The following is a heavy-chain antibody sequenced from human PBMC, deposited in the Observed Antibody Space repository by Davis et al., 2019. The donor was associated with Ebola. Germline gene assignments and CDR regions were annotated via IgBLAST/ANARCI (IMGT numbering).Heavy chain of an antibody. CDR2: ISSSSSYI. V-gene: IGHV3-21*01. CDR1: GFTSSSYS. D-gene: IGHD3-9*01. J-gene: IGHJ4*02. Sequence: GGSLRLSCPASGFTSSSYSMNWVRQAPGKGLEWVSSISSSSSYIYYADSVKGRFTISRDNAKNSLYLQMNSLRAEDTAVYYCARVSVLRYFHWLLEPPDYWGQGTLVTVSS. CDR3: ARVSVLRYFHWLLEPPDY.